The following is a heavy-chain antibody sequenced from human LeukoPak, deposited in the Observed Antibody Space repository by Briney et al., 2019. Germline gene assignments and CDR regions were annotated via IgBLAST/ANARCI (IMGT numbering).Heavy chain of an antibody. D-gene: IGHD3-9*01. CDR1: GFTFSSYG. V-gene: IGHV3-23*01. CDR2: ISGSGGST. J-gene: IGHJ4*02. CDR3: ARADILTGYFFDY. Sequence: GGTLRLSCAASGFTFSSYGMSWVRQAPGKGLEWVSAISGSGGSTYYADSVKGRFTISRDNSKNTLYLQMNSLRAEDTAVYYCARADILTGYFFDYWGQGTLVTVSS.